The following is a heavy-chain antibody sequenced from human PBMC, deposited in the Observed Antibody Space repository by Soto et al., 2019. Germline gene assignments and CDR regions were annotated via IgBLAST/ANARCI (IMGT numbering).Heavy chain of an antibody. V-gene: IGHV3-30*18. CDR1: GFSFSDYG. Sequence: QVQLEESGGNVVQPGRSMRLSCAASGFSFSDYGMHWVRQAPGKGLESVALLSYDGDKEYYADSVKGRFTISRDNAKNAVLLQMSGLRPEDTAVYYCGKDLMGEQWLGVMHYWGQATLVTVSS. CDR3: GKDLMGEQWLGVMHY. J-gene: IGHJ4*02. D-gene: IGHD6-19*01. CDR2: LSYDGDKE.